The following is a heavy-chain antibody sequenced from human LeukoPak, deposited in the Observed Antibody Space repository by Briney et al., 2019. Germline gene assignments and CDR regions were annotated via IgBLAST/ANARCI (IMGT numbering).Heavy chain of an antibody. V-gene: IGHV1-69*01. CDR2: IFPIFGTA. D-gene: IGHD5-18*01. Sequence: SVNASCKASGGTFLSYAISWVRQARGQEREWMGGIFPIFGTANYAQKLQGGVTITADESPRTADIEASSQTAEETAVYYCATLSLGGYSYGQAFDPWGQGTLVSVSS. J-gene: IGHJ5*02. CDR1: GGTFLSYA. CDR3: ATLSLGGYSYGQAFDP.